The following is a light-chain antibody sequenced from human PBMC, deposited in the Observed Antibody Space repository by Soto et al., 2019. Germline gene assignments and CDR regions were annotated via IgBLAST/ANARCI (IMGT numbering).Light chain of an antibody. V-gene: IGLV1-40*01. J-gene: IGLJ2*01. Sequence: QAVVTQPPSVSGAPGQRVTISCTGSSSNIGASYAVHWYQQLPGTAPKLLIYDNNNRPSGVPDRFSGSESGTSASLAITGLQAEDEADYYCQSYDSSLSGVVFGGGTKLTVL. CDR2: DNN. CDR1: SSNIGASYA. CDR3: QSYDSSLSGVV.